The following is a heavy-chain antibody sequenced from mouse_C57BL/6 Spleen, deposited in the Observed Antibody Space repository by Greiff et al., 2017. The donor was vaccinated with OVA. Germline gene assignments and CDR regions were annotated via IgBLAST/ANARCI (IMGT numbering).Heavy chain of an antibody. CDR1: GFTFSDYG. Sequence: VQLKESGGGLVKPGGSLKLSCAASGFTFSDYGMHWVRQAPEKGLEWVAYISSGSSTIYYADTVKGRFTISRDNATNTLFLQMTSLRSEDTAMYYCASPNYYGSSLYAMDYWGQGTSVTVSS. CDR3: ASPNYYGSSLYAMDY. CDR2: ISSGSSTI. V-gene: IGHV5-17*01. D-gene: IGHD1-1*01. J-gene: IGHJ4*01.